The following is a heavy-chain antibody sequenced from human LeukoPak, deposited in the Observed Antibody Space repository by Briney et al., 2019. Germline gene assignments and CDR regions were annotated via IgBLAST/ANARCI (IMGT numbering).Heavy chain of an antibody. J-gene: IGHJ5*02. Sequence: PSETLSLTCTVSGGSISSSSYYWSWIRQPAGKGLEWIGRIYTSGSTNYNPSLKSRVTISVDTSKNQFSLKLSSVTAADTAVYYCARDRDWFDPWGQGTLVTVSS. CDR2: IYTSGST. CDR3: ARDRDWFDP. CDR1: GGSISSSSYY. V-gene: IGHV4-61*02.